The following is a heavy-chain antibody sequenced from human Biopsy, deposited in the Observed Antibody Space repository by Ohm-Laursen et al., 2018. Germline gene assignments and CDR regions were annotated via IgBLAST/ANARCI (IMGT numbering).Heavy chain of an antibody. Sequence: SLRLSCAASGFTFKNYAMNWARQAPGKGLDWVSSIDSSAASTFYADSVKGRFTISRGNSKNTLFLQMDSLGAADTAIYYCASDLNGDPSAFDYWGQGTPVTVSS. CDR1: GFTFKNYA. CDR3: ASDLNGDPSAFDY. CDR2: IDSSAAST. D-gene: IGHD4-17*01. J-gene: IGHJ4*02. V-gene: IGHV3-23*01.